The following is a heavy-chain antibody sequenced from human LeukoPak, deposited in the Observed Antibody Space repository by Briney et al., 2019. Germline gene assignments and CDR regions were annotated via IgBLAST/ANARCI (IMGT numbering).Heavy chain of an antibody. Sequence: GASVKVSCKASGGTFSSYAISWVRQAPGQGLEWMGRIIPILGIANYAQKFQGRVTITADKSTSTAYMELSSLRSEDTAVYYCARDQTTGYSSSWSSSPGYWGQGTLVTVSS. CDR2: IIPILGIA. D-gene: IGHD6-13*01. J-gene: IGHJ4*02. CDR3: ARDQTTGYSSSWSSSPGY. V-gene: IGHV1-69*04. CDR1: GGTFSSYA.